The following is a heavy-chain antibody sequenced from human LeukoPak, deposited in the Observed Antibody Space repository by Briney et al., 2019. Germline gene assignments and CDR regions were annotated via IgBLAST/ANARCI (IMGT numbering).Heavy chain of an antibody. CDR2: IYYSGST. V-gene: IGHV4-39*01. D-gene: IGHD6-6*01. CDR3: ASLEYSSSGHDY. CDR1: GGSISSSSYY. J-gene: IGHJ4*02. Sequence: SETLSLPCTVSGGSISSSSYYWGWIRQPPGKGLEWIGSIYYSGSTYYNPSLKSRVTISVDTSKNQFSLKLSSVTAADTAVYYCASLEYSSSGHDYWGQGTLATVSS.